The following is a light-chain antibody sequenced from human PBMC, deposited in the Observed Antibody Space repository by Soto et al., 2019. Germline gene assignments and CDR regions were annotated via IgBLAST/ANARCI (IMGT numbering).Light chain of an antibody. Sequence: EIVLTQSPATLSLSPGEGATLSCRASQSISKYFVWYQQKPGQAPRVLIYDTSKRATGILPRFSGTGSATDFTLTISSLEPEEVAVYYRQKRSDSPVTFGPGTKVDIK. V-gene: IGKV3-11*01. CDR1: QSISKY. CDR2: DTS. J-gene: IGKJ3*01. CDR3: QKRSDSPVT.